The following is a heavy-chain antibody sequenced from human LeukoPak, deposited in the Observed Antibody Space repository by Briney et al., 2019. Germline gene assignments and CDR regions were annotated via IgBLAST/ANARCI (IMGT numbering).Heavy chain of an antibody. V-gene: IGHV4-34*01. CDR1: GGSFSGYY. CDR2: INHSGST. J-gene: IGHJ4*02. D-gene: IGHD3-3*01. CDR3: ARGETYYDFWSGYYRASYFDY. Sequence: SETLSLTCAVYGGSFSGYYWSGIRQPPGKGLDWIGEINHSGSTNYNPSLKSRVTISVDTPKNQFSLKLSSVTAADTAVYYCARGETYYDFWSGYYRASYFDYWGQGTLVTVSS.